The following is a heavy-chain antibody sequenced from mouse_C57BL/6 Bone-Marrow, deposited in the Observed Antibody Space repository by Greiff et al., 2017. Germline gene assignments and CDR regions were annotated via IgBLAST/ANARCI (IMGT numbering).Heavy chain of an antibody. CDR1: GFTFSSYA. Sequence: EVMLVESGEGLVKPGGSLKLSCAASGFTFSSYAMSWVRQTPEKRLEWVAYISSGGDYIYYADTVKGRFTISRDNARNTLYLQMSSLKSEDTAMYYCTRSYYVLYYYAMDYWGQGTSVTVSS. CDR2: ISSGGDYI. CDR3: TRSYYVLYYYAMDY. D-gene: IGHD1-1*01. V-gene: IGHV5-9-1*02. J-gene: IGHJ4*01.